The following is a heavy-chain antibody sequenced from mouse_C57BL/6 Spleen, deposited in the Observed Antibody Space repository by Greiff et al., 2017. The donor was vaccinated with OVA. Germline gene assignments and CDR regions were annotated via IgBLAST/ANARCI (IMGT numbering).Heavy chain of an antibody. J-gene: IGHJ4*01. CDR2: ISSGSSTI. V-gene: IGHV5-17*01. CDR1: GFTFSDYG. D-gene: IGHD1-1*01. Sequence: EVKLMESGGGLVKPGGSLKLSCAASGFTFSDYGMHWVRQAPEKGLEWVAYISSGSSTIYYADTVKGRFTISRDNAKNTLFLQMTSLRSEDTAMYYCARPSYYYGSSPMDYWGQGTSVTVSS. CDR3: ARPSYYYGSSPMDY.